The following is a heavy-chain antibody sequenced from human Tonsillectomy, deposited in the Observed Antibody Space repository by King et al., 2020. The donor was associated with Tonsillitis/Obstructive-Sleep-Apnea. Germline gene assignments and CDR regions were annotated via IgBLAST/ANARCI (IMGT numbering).Heavy chain of an antibody. D-gene: IGHD3-3*01. CDR2: IYYSGST. V-gene: IGHV4-59*01. CDR1: GGSISSYY. CDR3: ARGETTIFEVYYYYMDV. Sequence: VQLQESGPGLVKPSETLSLTCTVSGGSISSYYWSWIRQPPGKGLEWIGYIYYSGSTNYNPSLKSRVTISVDTSKNQFSLKLSSVTAADTAVYYCARGETTIFEVYYYYMDVGGKGTTVTVSS. J-gene: IGHJ6*03.